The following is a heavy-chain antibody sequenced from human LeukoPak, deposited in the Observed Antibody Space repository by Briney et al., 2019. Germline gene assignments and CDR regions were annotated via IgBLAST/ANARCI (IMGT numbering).Heavy chain of an antibody. D-gene: IGHD6-13*01. J-gene: IGHJ4*02. CDR2: SGTSGDT. V-gene: IGHV3-23*01. CDR1: GFTFSNYA. CDR3: AQKRPGTYPFDY. Sequence: AGGSLRLSCAASGFTFSNYALNWVRQAPGKGLEWVSASGTSGDTYYADSVRGRFTISRDNAKNMVYLQMSSLRAEDTALYYCAQKRPGTYPFDYWGQGTLVIVSS.